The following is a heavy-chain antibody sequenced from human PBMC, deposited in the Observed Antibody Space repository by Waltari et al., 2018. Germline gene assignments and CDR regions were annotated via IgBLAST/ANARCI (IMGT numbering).Heavy chain of an antibody. Sequence: EVQLLQSGTELKKPGSTVKISCQVSGYRFTDYYIHWVQQAPGKGPQWMGLVEPEEGETIYAGRFQGRVTITADTSTETAFMELSSLTSDDTAVYYCVTALGDRSSASRPFDVWGLGTLITVSS. V-gene: IGHV1-69-2*01. J-gene: IGHJ3*01. D-gene: IGHD3-10*01. CDR2: VEPEEGET. CDR3: VTALGDRSSASRPFDV. CDR1: GYRFTDYY.